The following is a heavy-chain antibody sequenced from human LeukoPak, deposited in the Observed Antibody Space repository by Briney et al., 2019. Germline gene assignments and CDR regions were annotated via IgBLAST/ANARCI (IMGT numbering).Heavy chain of an antibody. V-gene: IGHV1-2*02. CDR1: GYTFTGYY. CDR3: PRGGDDSSGYYRD. CDR2: INPNSGGT. J-gene: IGHJ4*02. Sequence: ASVKVSCKASGYTFTGYYMHWVRQAPGQGLEWMGWINPNSGGTNYAQKFQGRVTMTRDTSISTAYMELSRLRSDDTAVYYCPRGGDDSSGYYRDWGQGTLVTVSS. D-gene: IGHD3-22*01.